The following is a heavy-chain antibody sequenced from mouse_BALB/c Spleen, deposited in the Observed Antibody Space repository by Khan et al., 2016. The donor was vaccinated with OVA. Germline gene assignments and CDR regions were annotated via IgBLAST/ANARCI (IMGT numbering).Heavy chain of an antibody. J-gene: IGHJ3*01. CDR2: IDPENGET. CDR1: GFNIKDYY. CDR3: ARSGYSAWFAY. V-gene: IGHV14-1*02. Sequence: VQLQQPGAELVRPGALVKLSCKASGFNIKDYYIHWVKQRPDQGLEWIGWIDPENGETVYDPKFQDKAIITADTSSNTAYLHLSSLTSEDTAVYYCARSGYSAWFAYWGQGALVTVSS.